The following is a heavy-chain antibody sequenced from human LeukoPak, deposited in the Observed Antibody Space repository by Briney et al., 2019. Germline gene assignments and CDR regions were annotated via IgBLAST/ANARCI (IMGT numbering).Heavy chain of an antibody. V-gene: IGHV4-59*01. D-gene: IGHD3-10*01. CDR3: AQGGPSSKFFVY. CDR2: IYYSGST. Sequence: PSETLSLTCTVSGASISSYYWSWIRQPPGKGLEWIGYIYYSGSTFYNPSLKSRVTMSVDTSKNQFSLNLSSVTTADTAVYYCAQGGPSSKFFVYWGQGILVTVSS. CDR1: GASISSYY. J-gene: IGHJ4*02.